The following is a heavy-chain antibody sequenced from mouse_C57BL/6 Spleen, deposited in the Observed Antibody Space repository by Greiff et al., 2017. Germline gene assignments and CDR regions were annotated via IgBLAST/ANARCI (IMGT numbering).Heavy chain of an antibody. J-gene: IGHJ2*01. CDR2: INPNNGGT. CDR3: ARKGSHFDY. CDR1: GYTFTDYY. V-gene: IGHV1-26*01. Sequence: EVQLQQSGPELVKPGASVKISCKASGYTFTDYYMNWVKQSHGKSLEWIGDINPNNGGTSYNQKFKGKATLTVDKSSSTAYMELRSLTSEDSAVYYCARKGSHFDYGGQGTTLTVSS.